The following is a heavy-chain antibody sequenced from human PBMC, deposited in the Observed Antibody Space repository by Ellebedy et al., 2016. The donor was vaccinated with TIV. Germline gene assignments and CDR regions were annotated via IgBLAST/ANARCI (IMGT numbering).Heavy chain of an antibody. CDR2: ISSSSSYI. CDR3: AKEVSTELPNNYFDY. Sequence: GESLKISCAASGFTFSSYSMNWVRQAPGKGLEWVSSISSSSSYIYYADSVKGRFTISRDNAKNSLYLQMNSLRAEDTAVYYCAKEVSTELPNNYFDYWGQGTLVTVSS. CDR1: GFTFSSYS. J-gene: IGHJ4*02. V-gene: IGHV3-21*01. D-gene: IGHD5/OR15-5a*01.